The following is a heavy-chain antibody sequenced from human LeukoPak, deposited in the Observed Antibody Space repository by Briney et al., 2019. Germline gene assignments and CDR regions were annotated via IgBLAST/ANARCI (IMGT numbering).Heavy chain of an antibody. D-gene: IGHD4-17*01. J-gene: IGHJ4*02. CDR2: ITTSNVNM. Sequence: GGSLRLSCAASGFTFSDYFVTWIRQAPGKGLEWISYITTSNVNMYYADSVKGRFTISRDNSMNTLYLQMNSLRGEDTAVYYCARYRSVTTGKRFFDYWGQGTLVTVSS. CDR1: GFTFSDYF. CDR3: ARYRSVTTGKRFFDY. V-gene: IGHV3-11*01.